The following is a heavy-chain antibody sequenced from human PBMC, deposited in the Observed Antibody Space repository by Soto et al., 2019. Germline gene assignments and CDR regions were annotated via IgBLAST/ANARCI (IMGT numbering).Heavy chain of an antibody. D-gene: IGHD3-16*01. CDR1: GYTFTDYF. J-gene: IGHJ4*02. V-gene: IGHV1-2*02. CDR3: ARDPIRGGVPYFFDF. CDR2: VNPDTGVA. Sequence: ASVKVSCKASGYTFTDYFIHWVRLAPGQGLEWMGWVNPDTGVATFPQKFQGRVTVTRDASINTDYMELTHLTSEDTGIYYCARDPIRGGVPYFFDFWGRGTQVTVSS.